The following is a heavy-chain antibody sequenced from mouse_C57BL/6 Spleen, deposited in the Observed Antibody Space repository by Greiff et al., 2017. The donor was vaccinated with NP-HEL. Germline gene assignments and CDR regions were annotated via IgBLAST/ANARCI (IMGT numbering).Heavy chain of an antibody. Sequence: VQLQQSGPVLVKPGASVKMSCKASGYTFTDYYMNWVKQSHGKSLEWIGVINPYNGGTSYNQKFKGKATLTVDKSSSTAYMELNSLTSEDSAVYYCARSTVVATGSWYFDVWGTGTTVTVSS. V-gene: IGHV1-19*01. CDR1: GYTFTDYY. CDR2: INPYNGGT. J-gene: IGHJ1*03. D-gene: IGHD1-1*01. CDR3: ARSTVVATGSWYFDV.